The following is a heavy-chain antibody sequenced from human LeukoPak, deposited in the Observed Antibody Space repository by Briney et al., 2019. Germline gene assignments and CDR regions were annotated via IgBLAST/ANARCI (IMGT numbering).Heavy chain of an antibody. J-gene: IGHJ3*02. Sequence: PGGSLRLSCAASGFTFSSYEMNWVRQAPGKGLEWVSYISSSGSTIYYADSVKGRFTISRDNAKNSLYLQMNSLRAEDTAVYYCARDRRDGYNVLAFDIWGQGTMVTVSS. CDR3: ARDRRDGYNVLAFDI. CDR2: ISSSGSTI. V-gene: IGHV3-48*03. CDR1: GFTFSSYE. D-gene: IGHD5-24*01.